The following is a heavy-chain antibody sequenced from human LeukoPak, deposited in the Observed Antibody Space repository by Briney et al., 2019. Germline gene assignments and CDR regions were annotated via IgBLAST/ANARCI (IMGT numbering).Heavy chain of an antibody. J-gene: IGHJ4*02. CDR2: IYYSGTT. CDR1: GGSIRSSSYY. V-gene: IGHV4-39*01. Sequence: SETLSLTCAVSGGSIRSSSYYWGWIRQPPGKGLEWIGSIYYSGTTYYNPSHKSRVTISVDTSKNQFSLNLNSVTAADTAVYYCATQVGAARTYFDYWGQGTLVTVSS. CDR3: ATQVGAARTYFDY. D-gene: IGHD6-6*01.